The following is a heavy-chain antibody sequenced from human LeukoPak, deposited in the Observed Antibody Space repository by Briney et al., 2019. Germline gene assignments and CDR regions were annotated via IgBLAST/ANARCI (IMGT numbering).Heavy chain of an antibody. Sequence: PSETLSLTCAVYVGSFSGYYWSWIRQPPGKGLEWIGEINHSGSTNYNSSLKSRVTISVNTSKNQFSLKLSSVTAADTAVYYCARGYYGSGSHCCHMDVWGKGTTITVS. V-gene: IGHV4-34*01. D-gene: IGHD3-10*01. CDR3: ARGYYGSGSHCCHMDV. J-gene: IGHJ6*03. CDR1: VGSFSGYY. CDR2: INHSGST.